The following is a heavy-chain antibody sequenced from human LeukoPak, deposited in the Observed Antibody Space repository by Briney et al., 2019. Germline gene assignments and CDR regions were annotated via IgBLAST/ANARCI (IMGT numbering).Heavy chain of an antibody. Sequence: GGSLRLSCAASGFTFEDYTMHWARQAPGKTLEWVSLISWDGTTYYTDSVKGRFTISRDNSKNSLNLQMDTLRREDTAFYYCVKDLNYESSGSVFDYWGQGTLVPVSS. CDR3: VKDLNYESSGSVFDY. J-gene: IGHJ4*02. V-gene: IGHV3-43*01. CDR1: GFTFEDYT. CDR2: ISWDGTT. D-gene: IGHD3-22*01.